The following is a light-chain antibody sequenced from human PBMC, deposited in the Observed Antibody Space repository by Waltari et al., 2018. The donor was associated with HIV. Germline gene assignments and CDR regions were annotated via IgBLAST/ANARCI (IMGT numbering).Light chain of an antibody. J-gene: IGLJ3*02. CDR2: DNH. Sequence: QSVLTQPPSVSAAPGQKVTISCSGSSSNIGNNYVSWFQQLPGTATKLLIYDNHKRPSGIPDRFSASRSGTSATLAVTGLQIGDEADYYCGTWDTSLTAGVFGGGTKLTVL. V-gene: IGLV1-51*01. CDR3: GTWDTSLTAGV. CDR1: SSNIGNNY.